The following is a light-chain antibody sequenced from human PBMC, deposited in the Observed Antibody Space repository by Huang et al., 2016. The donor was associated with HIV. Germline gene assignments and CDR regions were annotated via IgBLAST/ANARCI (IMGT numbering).Light chain of an antibody. CDR1: QSVSNN. J-gene: IGKJ1*01. Sequence: EIVMTQSPGTLTVSPGERATLSGRASQSVSNNLAWYQQKPGQTPRLLIYGASTRATGIPARFSGSGSGTEFTLTISSLQSEDFGVYYCHQYTKWPSWTFGQGTKVEIK. V-gene: IGKV3-15*01. CDR3: HQYTKWPSWT. CDR2: GAS.